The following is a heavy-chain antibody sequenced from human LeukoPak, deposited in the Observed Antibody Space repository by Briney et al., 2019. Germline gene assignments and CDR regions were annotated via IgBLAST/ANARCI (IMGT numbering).Heavy chain of an antibody. J-gene: IGHJ4*02. V-gene: IGHV4-39*01. D-gene: IGHD3-22*01. CDR2: ISYGGST. CDR1: GGSISSNSNY. Sequence: PSETLSLTCTVSGGSISSNSNYWAWIRQPPGRGLEWIGSISYGGSTYYSPSLESRVTISVDTSKNQFSLRLSSVTAADTAVYYCARGAHYYDTSGYLMPLNYWGQGTLVTVSS. CDR3: ARGAHYYDTSGYLMPLNY.